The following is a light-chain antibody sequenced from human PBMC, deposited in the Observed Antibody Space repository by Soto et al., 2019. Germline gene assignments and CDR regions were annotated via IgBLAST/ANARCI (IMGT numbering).Light chain of an antibody. CDR3: QQYGSSRT. Sequence: EIVLTQSPGTLSLSPGEGATLSCRASQDVPRSYLAWYQQKPGQAPRLLIYGASIRATGIPDRFSGSGSGTDFTLTISRLEPEDFAVYYCQQYGSSRTFGPGTKVEIK. CDR1: QDVPRSY. CDR2: GAS. V-gene: IGKV3-20*01. J-gene: IGKJ1*01.